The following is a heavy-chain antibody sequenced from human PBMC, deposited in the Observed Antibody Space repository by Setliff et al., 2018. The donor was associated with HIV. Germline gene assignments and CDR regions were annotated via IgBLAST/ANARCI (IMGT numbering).Heavy chain of an antibody. CDR3: ARRIDDSGSFPDKNWFDT. CDR2: IFSSGCT. J-gene: IGHJ5*02. D-gene: IGHD3-10*01. V-gene: IGHV4-4*09. Sequence: SETLSLTCTVSGDSISSYSWNWIRQSPGGGLEWTGFIFSSGCTKYNPSLQSRVTMSIDTSKNQFSLRLTSVTAADTAVYYCARRIDDSGSFPDKNWFDTWGQGSLVTVSS. CDR1: GDSISSYS.